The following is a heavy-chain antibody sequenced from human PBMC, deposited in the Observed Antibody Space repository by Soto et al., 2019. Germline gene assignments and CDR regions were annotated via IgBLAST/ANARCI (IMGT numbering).Heavy chain of an antibody. V-gene: IGHV3-33*01. Sequence: QVQLVESGGGVVQPGRSLRLSCAASGFTFSSYGMHWVRQAPGKGLEWVAVIWYDGSNKYYADSVKGRFTISRDNSKSTRYRQMNSLRAEDTAGYYCARDGAGGDSSCYYPTAYWCQGTLVTVSS. J-gene: IGHJ4*02. D-gene: IGHD3-22*01. CDR1: GFTFSSYG. CDR3: ARDGAGGDSSCYYPTAY. CDR2: IWYDGSNK.